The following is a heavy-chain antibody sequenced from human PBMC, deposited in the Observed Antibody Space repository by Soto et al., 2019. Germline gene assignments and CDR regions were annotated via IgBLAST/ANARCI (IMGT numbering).Heavy chain of an antibody. CDR3: TRDASRDSSARGWFDP. J-gene: IGHJ5*02. V-gene: IGHV3-21*01. D-gene: IGHD6-13*01. Sequence: PGGSLRLSCAASGFTFRSFTMNWVRQAPGKGLEWVSTINSNSAYIYYTDALRGRFTISRDNAKNSLHLQMNSLRAEDTAVYYCTRDASRDSSARGWFDPWGPGTLVTVSS. CDR2: INSNSAYI. CDR1: GFTFRSFT.